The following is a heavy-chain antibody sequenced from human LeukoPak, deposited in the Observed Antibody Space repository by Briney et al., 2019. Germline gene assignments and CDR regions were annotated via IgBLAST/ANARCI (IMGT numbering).Heavy chain of an antibody. CDR2: IKQDGSEK. V-gene: IGHV3-7*01. Sequence: GGSLRLSCAASGFIFSAYTMHWVRQAPGKGLEWVANIKQDGSEKYYVDSVKGRFTISRDNAKNSVYLQMNSLRAEDTAVYYCARQLGGSGSYWGQGTLVTVSS. CDR1: GFIFSAYT. CDR3: ARQLGGSGSY. D-gene: IGHD3-10*01. J-gene: IGHJ4*02.